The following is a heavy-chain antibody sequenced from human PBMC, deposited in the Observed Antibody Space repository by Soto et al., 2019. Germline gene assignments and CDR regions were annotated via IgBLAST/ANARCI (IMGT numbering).Heavy chain of an antibody. V-gene: IGHV1-69*12. CDR1: GGTFSSYA. Sequence: QVQLVQSGAEVKKPGSSVKVSCKASGGTFSSYAISWVRPAPGPGLEWMGGIIPIFGTANYAPKVQGRVTITADESTTTAYRELSRLRSEDTAVYYCASRLVLGEVSLYRLAAFDIWGQGTMVSVSS. D-gene: IGHD3-16*02. J-gene: IGHJ3*02. CDR3: ASRLVLGEVSLYRLAAFDI. CDR2: IIPIFGTA.